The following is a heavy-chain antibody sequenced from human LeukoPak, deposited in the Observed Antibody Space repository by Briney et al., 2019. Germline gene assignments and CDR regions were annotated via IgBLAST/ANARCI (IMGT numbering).Heavy chain of an antibody. CDR1: GFTFGDYA. CDR2: IRSKAYGGTT. Sequence: HPGGSLRLSCTTSGFTFGDYAMSWFRQAPGKGLEWVGFIRSKAYGGTTEYAASVKGRFTISRDDSKSIAYLQMNSLKTEDTAVYYCARGELGSSLGFDPWGQGTLVTVSS. V-gene: IGHV3-49*03. J-gene: IGHJ5*02. D-gene: IGHD3-16*01. CDR3: ARGELGSSLGFDP.